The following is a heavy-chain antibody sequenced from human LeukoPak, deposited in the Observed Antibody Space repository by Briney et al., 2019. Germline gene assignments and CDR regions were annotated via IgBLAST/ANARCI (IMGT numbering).Heavy chain of an antibody. V-gene: IGHV1-18*01. CDR2: ISAYNGNT. CDR3: ARAYYYDSSGGEYFDY. CDR1: GYTFTSYG. D-gene: IGHD3-22*01. J-gene: IGHJ4*02. Sequence: GASVKVSCKASGYTFTSYGISWVRQAPGQGLEWMGWISAYNGNTNYAQKLQGRVIMTTDTSTSTAYMELRSLRSDDTAVYYCARAYYYDSSGGEYFDYWGQGTLVTVSS.